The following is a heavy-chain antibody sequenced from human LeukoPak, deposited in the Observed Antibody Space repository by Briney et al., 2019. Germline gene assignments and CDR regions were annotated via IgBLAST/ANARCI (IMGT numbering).Heavy chain of an antibody. CDR2: IYHSGST. CDR3: ARTVDTAMPYFDY. Sequence: SETLSLTCTVSGGSISSGGYYWSWIRQPPGKGLEWIGYIYHSGSTYYNPSLKSRVTISVDRSKNQFSLKLSSVTAADTAVYYCARTVDTAMPYFDYWGQGTLVTVSS. J-gene: IGHJ4*02. V-gene: IGHV4-30-2*01. D-gene: IGHD5-18*01. CDR1: GGSISSGGYY.